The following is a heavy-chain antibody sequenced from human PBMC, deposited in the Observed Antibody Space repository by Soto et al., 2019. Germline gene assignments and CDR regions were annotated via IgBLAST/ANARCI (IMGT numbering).Heavy chain of an antibody. CDR1: GYSISSGYY. D-gene: IGHD6-6*01. CDR2: IYHSGST. V-gene: IGHV4-38-2*01. J-gene: IGHJ4*02. CDR3: ARAELVPGRLIDY. Sequence: LSLTCAVSGYSISSGYYWGWIRQPPGKGLEWIGSIYHSGSTYYNPSLKSRVTISVDTSKNQFSLKLSSVTAADTAVYYCARAELVPGRLIDYWGQGTQVTVSS.